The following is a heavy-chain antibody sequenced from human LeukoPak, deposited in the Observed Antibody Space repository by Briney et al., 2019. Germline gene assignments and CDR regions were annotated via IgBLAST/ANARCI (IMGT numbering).Heavy chain of an antibody. CDR3: ARLDYYDSSNFDY. CDR1: GFTFSSYA. CDR2: ISGSGGST. Sequence: GGSLRLSCAASGFTFSSYAMSWVRQAPGKGLEWVSAISGSGGSTYYADSVKGRFTIPKDNSKNTLYLQMNSLRAEDTAVYYCARLDYYDSSNFDYWGQGTLVTVSS. V-gene: IGHV3-23*01. D-gene: IGHD3-22*01. J-gene: IGHJ4*02.